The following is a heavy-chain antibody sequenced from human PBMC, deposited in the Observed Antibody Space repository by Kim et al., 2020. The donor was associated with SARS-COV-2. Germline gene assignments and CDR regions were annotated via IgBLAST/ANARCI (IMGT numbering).Heavy chain of an antibody. CDR1: GGTFSSYA. CDR2: IIPIFGTA. V-gene: IGHV1-69*13. J-gene: IGHJ6*02. Sequence: SVKVSCKASGGTFSSYAISWVRQAPGQGLEWMGGIIPIFGTANYAQKFQGRVTITADESTSTAYMELSSLRSEDTAVYYCACKDQPMVRGVIHSGMDVWGQGTTVTVSS. CDR3: ACKDQPMVRGVIHSGMDV. D-gene: IGHD3-10*01.